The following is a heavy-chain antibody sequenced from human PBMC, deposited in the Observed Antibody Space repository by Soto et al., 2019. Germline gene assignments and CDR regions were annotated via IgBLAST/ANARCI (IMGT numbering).Heavy chain of an antibody. D-gene: IGHD3-22*01. Sequence: PGGSLRLSCAASGFTFSSYAMSWVRQAPGKGLEWVSAISGSGGSTYYADSVKGRFTISRDNSKNTLYLQMNSLRAEDTAVYYCAKEFTMIVVVDGAFDIWGQGTMVTVS. CDR3: AKEFTMIVVVDGAFDI. CDR2: ISGSGGST. J-gene: IGHJ3*02. V-gene: IGHV3-23*01. CDR1: GFTFSSYA.